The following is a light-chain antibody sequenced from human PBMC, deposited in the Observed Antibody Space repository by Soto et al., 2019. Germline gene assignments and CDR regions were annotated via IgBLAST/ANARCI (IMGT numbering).Light chain of an antibody. J-gene: IGKJ1*01. Sequence: EIVMTQSPATLSVSPGERATLSCRASQSVISNLAWYQQKPGQAPRLLIYGASARGTGIPARFSCSGAGTEFTLTLSGREAEESAGYYWKQYSSWPPWTCGQGTKVEIK. CDR2: GAS. V-gene: IGKV3-15*01. CDR3: KQYSSWPPWT. CDR1: QSVISN.